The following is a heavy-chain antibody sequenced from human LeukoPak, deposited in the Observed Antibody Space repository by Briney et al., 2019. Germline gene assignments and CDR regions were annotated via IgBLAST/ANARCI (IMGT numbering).Heavy chain of an antibody. D-gene: IGHD1-1*01. CDR1: GGSISSYY. J-gene: IGHJ4*02. CDR3: ARDRSDLERDRDFDY. CDR2: IYYSGST. Sequence: SETLSLTCTVSGGSISSYYWSWIRQPPGKGLEWIGYIYYSGSTNYNPSLKSRVTISVDTSKNQFSLKLSSVTAADTAVYYCARDRSDLERDRDFDYWGQGTLVTVSS. V-gene: IGHV4-59*01.